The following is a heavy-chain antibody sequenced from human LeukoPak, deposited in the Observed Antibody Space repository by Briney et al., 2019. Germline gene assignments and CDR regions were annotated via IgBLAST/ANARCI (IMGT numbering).Heavy chain of an antibody. CDR3: ARDGYDFWSDYPTTLDY. V-gene: IGHV3-48*01. CDR1: GFNFSSYS. Sequence: PGGSLRLSCAASGFNFSSYSMNWVRQAPGKGLEWVSYISTSSRTIYYADSVKGRFTISRDKAKNSLFLQMNSLRAEDTAVYYCARDGYDFWSDYPTTLDYWGQGTLVTVSS. J-gene: IGHJ4*02. D-gene: IGHD3-3*01. CDR2: ISTSSRTI.